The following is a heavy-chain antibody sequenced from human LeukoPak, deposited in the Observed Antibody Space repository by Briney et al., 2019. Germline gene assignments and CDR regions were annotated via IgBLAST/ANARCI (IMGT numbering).Heavy chain of an antibody. Sequence: PSETLSLTCTVSGGSISSQYWSWIRQPPGKGLEWIGYIYYSGSTNYNPSLKSRVTISVDTSKNQFSLELSSVTAADTAVHYCARRIGCSSSSCYYYFDYWGQGTLVTVSS. CDR2: IYYSGST. CDR3: ARRIGCSSSSCYYYFDY. CDR1: GGSISSQY. D-gene: IGHD2-2*01. J-gene: IGHJ4*02. V-gene: IGHV4-59*11.